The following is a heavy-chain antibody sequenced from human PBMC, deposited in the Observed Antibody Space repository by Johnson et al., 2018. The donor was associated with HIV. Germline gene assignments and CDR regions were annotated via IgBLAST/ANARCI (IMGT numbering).Heavy chain of an antibody. CDR1: GFTFSNAW. J-gene: IGHJ3*02. Sequence: VQLVESGGGVVRPGGSLRLSCSASGFTFSNAWMSWVRQAPGKGLEWVGRIKSQTDGGTTDYAAPVNGRFTISRADSKNTLYLQMNSLKTEDTAVYYCTTKTTVVTLGFDIWGQGTKVTVSS. V-gene: IGHV3-15*01. D-gene: IGHD4-23*01. CDR3: TTKTTVVTLGFDI. CDR2: IKSQTDGGTT.